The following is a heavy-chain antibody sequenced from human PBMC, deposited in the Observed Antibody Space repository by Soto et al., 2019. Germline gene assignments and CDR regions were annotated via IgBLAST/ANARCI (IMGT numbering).Heavy chain of an antibody. D-gene: IGHD3-22*01. CDR3: AKESTSYYYDSSGYYYNEYFQH. CDR1: GFTFSSYG. CDR2: ISYDGSNK. V-gene: IGHV3-30*18. Sequence: QVQLVESGGGVVQPGRSLRLSCAASGFTFSSYGMHWVSQAPGKGLEWVAVISYDGSNKYYADSVKGRFTISRDNSKNTLYLQMNSLRAEDTAVYYCAKESTSYYYDSSGYYYNEYFQHWGQGTLVTVSS. J-gene: IGHJ1*01.